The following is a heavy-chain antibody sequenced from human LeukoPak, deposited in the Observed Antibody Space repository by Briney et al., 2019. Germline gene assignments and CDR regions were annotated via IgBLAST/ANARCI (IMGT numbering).Heavy chain of an antibody. J-gene: IGHJ4*02. V-gene: IGHV3-23*01. CDR1: GFTFSSYA. D-gene: IGHD3-16*01. CDR3: AKLAVKYDYVWGSYFDY. CDR2: ISGSGGST. Sequence: GGSLRLSCAASGFTFSSYAMSWVRQAPGKGLEWVSAISGSGGSTYYADSVKGRFTISRDNSKNTLYLQMNSLRAEDTAVYYCAKLAVKYDYVWGSYFDYWGQGTLVTVSS.